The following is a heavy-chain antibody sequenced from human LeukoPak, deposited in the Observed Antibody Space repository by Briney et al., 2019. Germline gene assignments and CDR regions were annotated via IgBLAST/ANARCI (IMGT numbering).Heavy chain of an antibody. CDR1: GFTFSSYA. Sequence: GGSLRLSCAASGFTFSSYAMSWVRQAPGKGLEWVSAISGSGGSTYYADSVKGRFTISRDNSKNTLYLQMDSLRAEDTAVYYCAKDTPRYCSSTSCYPNWFDPWGQGTLVTVSS. CDR2: ISGSGGST. J-gene: IGHJ5*02. D-gene: IGHD2-2*01. CDR3: AKDTPRYCSSTSCYPNWFDP. V-gene: IGHV3-23*01.